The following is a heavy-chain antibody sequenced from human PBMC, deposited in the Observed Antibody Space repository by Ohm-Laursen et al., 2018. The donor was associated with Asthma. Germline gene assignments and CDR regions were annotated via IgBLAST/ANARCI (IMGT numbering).Heavy chain of an antibody. CDR3: TRDNVEMATKYAFDI. J-gene: IGHJ3*02. CDR2: IRSKAYGGTT. V-gene: IGHV3-49*03. CDR1: GFTFGDYA. D-gene: IGHD5-24*01. Sequence: SLRLSCTASGFTFGDYAMSWFRQGPGKGLEWVGFIRSKAYGGTTEYAASVKGRFTISRDDSKSIAYLQMNSLKTEDTAVYYCTRDNVEMATKYAFDIWGQGTMVTVSS.